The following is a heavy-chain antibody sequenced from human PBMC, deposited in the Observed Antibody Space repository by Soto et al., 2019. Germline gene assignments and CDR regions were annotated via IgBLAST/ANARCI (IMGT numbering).Heavy chain of an antibody. CDR1: GFTFSSYA. J-gene: IGHJ4*02. Sequence: QVQLVESGGGVVQPGRSLRLSCAASGFTFSSYAMHWVRQAPGKGLEWVAVISYDGSSKYYADSVKGRFTISRDNSKNTLYLQMNSLRAEDTAVYYCAKPDYWGQGTLVTVSS. CDR2: ISYDGSSK. CDR3: AKPDY. V-gene: IGHV3-30-3*01.